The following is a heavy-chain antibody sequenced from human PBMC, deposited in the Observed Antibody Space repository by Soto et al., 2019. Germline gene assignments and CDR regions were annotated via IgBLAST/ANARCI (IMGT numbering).Heavy chain of an antibody. V-gene: IGHV4-59*01. CDR2: MFYSGST. D-gene: IGHD3-3*01. CDR1: GGSISGSY. Sequence: SETLSLTCTVSGGSISGSYWSWVRQPPGKGLELIGYMFYSGSTNYNPSLKSRVTISVDTSKNQFSLKLNSVTAADTAMYYCAKEDDFWSGYLAYWGQGILVTVSS. J-gene: IGHJ4*02. CDR3: AKEDDFWSGYLAY.